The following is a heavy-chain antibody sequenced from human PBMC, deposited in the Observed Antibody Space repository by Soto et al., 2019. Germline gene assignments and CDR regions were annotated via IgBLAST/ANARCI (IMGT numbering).Heavy chain of an antibody. CDR1: GFSFSTFS. D-gene: IGHD6-19*01. CDR2: ISSSSGYI. J-gene: IGHJ6*02. V-gene: IGHV3-21*01. CDR3: ARHDSGDYYYYGLGV. Sequence: GGSLRLSCEASGFSFSTFSMNWVRQAPGKGLEYVSVISSSSGYIYYADSVKGRFTVSRDNARNTLLLQMSGLREEDTAVYYCARHDSGDYYYYGLGVWGQGTTVTVSS.